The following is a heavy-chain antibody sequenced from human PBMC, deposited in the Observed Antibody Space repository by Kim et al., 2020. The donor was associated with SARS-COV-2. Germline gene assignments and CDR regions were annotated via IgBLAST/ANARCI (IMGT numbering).Heavy chain of an antibody. CDR3: ARDGGDGYGHYYYYYGMDV. V-gene: IGHV3-21*01. CDR1: GFTFSSYS. Sequence: GGSLRLSCAASGFTFSSYSMNWVRQAPGKGLEWVSSISSSSSYIYYADSVKGRFTISRDNAKNSLYLQMNGLRAEDMAVYYCARDGGDGYGHYYYYYGMDVWGQGTTVTVSS. CDR2: ISSSSSYI. D-gene: IGHD5-12*01. J-gene: IGHJ6*02.